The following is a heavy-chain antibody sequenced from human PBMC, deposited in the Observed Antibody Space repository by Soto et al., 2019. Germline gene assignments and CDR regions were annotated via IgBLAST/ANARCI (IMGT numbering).Heavy chain of an antibody. CDR2: IIPIFGTA. D-gene: IGHD3-3*01. Sequence: VASVKVSCKASGGTFSSYAISWVRQAPGQGLEWMGGIIPIFGTANYAQKFQGRVTITADESTSTAYMELSSLRAKDTAVYYCARVPRGDFWSGYYNNYYYGMDVWGQGTTVTVSS. V-gene: IGHV1-69*13. J-gene: IGHJ6*02. CDR1: GGTFSSYA. CDR3: ARVPRGDFWSGYYNNYYYGMDV.